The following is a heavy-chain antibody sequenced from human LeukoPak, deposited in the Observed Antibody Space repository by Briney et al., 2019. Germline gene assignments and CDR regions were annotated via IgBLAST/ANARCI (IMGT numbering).Heavy chain of an antibody. CDR1: GYSFPIYW. J-gene: IGHJ4*02. D-gene: IGHD3-10*01. CDR2: IYPGDSDT. CDR3: ARRSTYGSGTNYLFDY. Sequence: GESLKISCKGSGYSFPIYWIAWVRQMPGKGLEWMGIIYPGDSDTRYSPSFQGQIIISADKSISTAYLQWSSLKASDTAMYYCARRSTYGSGTNYLFDYWGQGTLVTVSS. V-gene: IGHV5-51*01.